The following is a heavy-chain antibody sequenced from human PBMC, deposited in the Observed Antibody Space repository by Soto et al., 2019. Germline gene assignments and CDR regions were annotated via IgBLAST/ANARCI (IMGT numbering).Heavy chain of an antibody. J-gene: IGHJ4*02. V-gene: IGHV3-48*03. D-gene: IGHD6-19*01. Sequence: GGSLRVSCVSSGFTFSFFEMNWVRQSPGKGLEWVSYISSGGNTIYYTDSVKGRFTVSRDNAQNSLYLQMTGLGVEDTALYYCARAITVAATSSYFDYWGQGTLVTVSS. CDR2: ISSGGNTI. CDR1: GFTFSFFE. CDR3: ARAITVAATSSYFDY.